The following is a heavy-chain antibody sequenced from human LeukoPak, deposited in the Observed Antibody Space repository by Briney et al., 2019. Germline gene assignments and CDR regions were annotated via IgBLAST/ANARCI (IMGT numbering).Heavy chain of an antibody. CDR3: ARGITIFGVVTTLFDY. D-gene: IGHD3-3*01. Sequence: GGSLRLFCAASGFTFSSYWMSWVRQAPGKGLEWVANIKQDGSEKYYVDSVKGRFTISRDNAKNSLYLQMNSLRAEDTAVYYCARGITIFGVVTTLFDYWGQGTLVTVSS. CDR1: GFTFSSYW. V-gene: IGHV3-7*01. J-gene: IGHJ4*02. CDR2: IKQDGSEK.